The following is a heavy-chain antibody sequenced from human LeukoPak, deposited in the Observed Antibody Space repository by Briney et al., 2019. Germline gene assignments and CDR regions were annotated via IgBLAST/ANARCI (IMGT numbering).Heavy chain of an antibody. J-gene: IGHJ5*02. V-gene: IGHV3-7*01. CDR1: AFTFSSYW. CDR3: AREMRYYDSSGYYYSRWHFNRFDP. CDR2: IKQDGSEK. D-gene: IGHD3-22*01. Sequence: GGSLRLSCAASAFTFSSYWMSWVRQAPGKGLEWVANIKQDGSEKYYVDSVKGRFTISRDNAKNSLYLQMNSLRAEDTAVYYCAREMRYYDSSGYYYSRWHFNRFDPWGQGTLVTVSS.